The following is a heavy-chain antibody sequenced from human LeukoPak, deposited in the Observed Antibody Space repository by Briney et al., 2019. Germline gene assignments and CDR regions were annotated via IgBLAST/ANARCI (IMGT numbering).Heavy chain of an antibody. Sequence: GASVKVSCKASGYTFTGYYMHWVRQAPGQGLEWMGWINPNSGGTNYAQKFQGRVTMTRDTSISTAYMELSRLRSDDTAVYYCARDRHSSGWTLYYYYYMDVWGKGTTVTVSS. D-gene: IGHD6-19*01. J-gene: IGHJ6*03. CDR2: INPNSGGT. V-gene: IGHV1-2*02. CDR1: GYTFTGYY. CDR3: ARDRHSSGWTLYYYYYMDV.